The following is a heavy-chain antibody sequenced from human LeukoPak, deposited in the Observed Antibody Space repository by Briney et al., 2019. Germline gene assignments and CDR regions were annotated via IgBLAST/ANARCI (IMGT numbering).Heavy chain of an antibody. J-gene: IGHJ6*03. CDR3: ARVAGNSSPGYYYYYMDV. Sequence: ASVKVSCKASGGTFSSYTISWVRQAPGQGLEWMGRIIPILGIANYAQKFQGRVTITADKSTSTAYMELSSLRSEDTAVYYCARVAGNSSPGYYYYYMDVWGKGTTVTVSS. V-gene: IGHV1-69*02. CDR1: GGTFSSYT. D-gene: IGHD2/OR15-2a*01. CDR2: IIPILGIA.